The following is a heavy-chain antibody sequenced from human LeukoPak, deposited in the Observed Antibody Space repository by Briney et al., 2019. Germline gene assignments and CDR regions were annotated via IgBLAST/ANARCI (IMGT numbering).Heavy chain of an antibody. Sequence: SETLSLXCTVSGGSISSYYWSWIRQPPGKGLEWIGYIYYSGSTNYNPSLKSRVTISVDTSKNQFSLKLSSVTAADTAVYYCARGDSGWYILDYWGQGTLVTVSS. CDR3: ARGDSGWYILDY. CDR1: GGSISSYY. CDR2: IYYSGST. J-gene: IGHJ4*02. D-gene: IGHD6-19*01. V-gene: IGHV4-59*01.